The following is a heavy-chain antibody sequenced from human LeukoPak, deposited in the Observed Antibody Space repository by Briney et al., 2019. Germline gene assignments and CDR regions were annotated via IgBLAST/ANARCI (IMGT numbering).Heavy chain of an antibody. J-gene: IGHJ4*02. V-gene: IGHV4-39*01. Sequence: SETLSLTCTVSGGSISSSSYYWGWIRQPPGKGLEWIGSIYYSGSTYYNPSLKSRVTISVDTSMNQFSLKLSSVTAADSAVYYCARHKRLRWLNPRGGYFDYWGQGTLVTVSS. CDR3: ARHKRLRWLNPRGGYFDY. CDR2: IYYSGST. CDR1: GGSISSSSYY. D-gene: IGHD4-23*01.